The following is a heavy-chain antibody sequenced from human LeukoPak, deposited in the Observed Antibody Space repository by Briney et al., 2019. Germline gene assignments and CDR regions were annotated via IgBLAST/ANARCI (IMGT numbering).Heavy chain of an antibody. CDR3: AARAAFYGSGYYSDY. CDR2: INHSGST. CDR1: GGSFSGYY. Sequence: SETLSLTCAVYGGSFSGYYWSWIRQPPGKGLDWIGEINHSGSTNYNPSLKSRVTISVDTSKNQFSLKLSSVTAADTAVYYCAARAAFYGSGYYSDYWGQGTLVTVSS. D-gene: IGHD3-10*01. V-gene: IGHV4-34*01. J-gene: IGHJ4*02.